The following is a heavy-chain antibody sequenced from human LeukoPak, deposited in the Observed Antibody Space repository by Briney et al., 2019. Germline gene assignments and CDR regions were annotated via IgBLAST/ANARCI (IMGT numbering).Heavy chain of an antibody. D-gene: IGHD1-26*01. J-gene: IGHJ6*02. CDR1: GFTFTDAW. CDR3: RWEQNFHFGMAG. CDR2: LKSQGSGGTA. Sequence: GGSLRLSCAASGFTFTDAWMSWVRQAPGKGLEWVGRLKSQGSGGTADYAAPVKGRFTISRDDSKNTLYLQINSLKIEDTAVYYCRWEQNFHFGMAGLGQGATVTVSS. V-gene: IGHV3-15*01.